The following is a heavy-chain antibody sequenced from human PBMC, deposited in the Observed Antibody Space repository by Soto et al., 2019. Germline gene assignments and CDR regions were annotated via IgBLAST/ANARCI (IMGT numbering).Heavy chain of an antibody. CDR2: IYYSGST. Sequence: PSETLSLTCAVSGGSITYYYWSWIRQPPGKGLEWIGFIYYSGSTSYNPSLKSRVTISLDTAKNQFSLWLSSVTAADAAVYFCARSYSNKGYYYYGMDVWGQGTTVTRLL. D-gene: IGHD6-13*01. J-gene: IGHJ6*02. V-gene: IGHV4-59*08. CDR1: GGSITYYY. CDR3: ARSYSNKGYYYYGMDV.